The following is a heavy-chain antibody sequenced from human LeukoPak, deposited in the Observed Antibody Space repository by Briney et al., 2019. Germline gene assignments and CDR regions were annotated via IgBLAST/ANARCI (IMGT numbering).Heavy chain of an antibody. V-gene: IGHV4-59*01. CDR1: GGSISSYY. Sequence: SETLSLICTVSGGSISSYYWSWSRQPPGKGLEWIGYIYYSGSTNYNPPLKSRVTISVDTSKNQFSLKLSSVTAADTAVYYCAREDSSSWYPGGFDYWGQGTLVTVSS. D-gene: IGHD6-13*01. CDR2: IYYSGST. CDR3: AREDSSSWYPGGFDY. J-gene: IGHJ4*02.